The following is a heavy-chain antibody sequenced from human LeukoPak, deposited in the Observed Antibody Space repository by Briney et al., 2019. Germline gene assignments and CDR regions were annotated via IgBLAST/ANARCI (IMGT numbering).Heavy chain of an antibody. V-gene: IGHV3-21*01. Sequence: PGGSLRLSCAASGFTFSSYSMNWVRQAPGKGLEWVSSISSSSSYIYYADSVKGRFTISRDNAKNSLYLQMNSLRAEDTAVYYCARVGSGFGELTNLNWFDPWGQGTLVTVSS. CDR3: ARVGSGFGELTNLNWFDP. J-gene: IGHJ5*02. CDR1: GFTFSSYS. CDR2: ISSSSSYI. D-gene: IGHD3-10*01.